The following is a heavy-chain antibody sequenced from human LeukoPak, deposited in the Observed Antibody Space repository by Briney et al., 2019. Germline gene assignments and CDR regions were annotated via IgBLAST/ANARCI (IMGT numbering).Heavy chain of an antibody. D-gene: IGHD3-3*01. CDR3: ARDFHDRYDY. J-gene: IGHJ4*02. CDR1: GFTFSSYA. Sequence: GGSLRLSCAASGFTFSSYAMHWVGKAPGKGLEWVAVISYDGSNKYYADSVKGRFTISRDNSKNTLYLQMNSLRAEDTAVYYCARDFHDRYDYWGQGTLVTVSS. CDR2: ISYDGSNK. V-gene: IGHV3-30*04.